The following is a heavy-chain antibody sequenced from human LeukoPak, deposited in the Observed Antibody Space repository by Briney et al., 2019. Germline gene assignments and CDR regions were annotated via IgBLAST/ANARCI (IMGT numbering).Heavy chain of an antibody. D-gene: IGHD3-10*01. CDR3: ARTTMVRGAFDY. V-gene: IGHV1-46*01. CDR2: INPSGGST. J-gene: IGHJ4*02. Sequence: ASVKVSCKASGYTFTSYYMHWVRQAPGQGLEWMGIINPSGGSTSYAQKFQGRVTMTRDTSTSTVYMELSSLRSEDTAVYCCARTTMVRGAFDYWGQGTLVTVSS. CDR1: GYTFTSYY.